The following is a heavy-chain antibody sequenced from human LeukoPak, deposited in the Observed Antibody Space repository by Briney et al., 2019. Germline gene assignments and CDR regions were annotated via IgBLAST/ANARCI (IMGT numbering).Heavy chain of an antibody. CDR2: IRSKANSYAT. CDR1: GFTFSGSA. J-gene: IGHJ4*02. V-gene: IGHV3-73*01. D-gene: IGHD3-10*01. Sequence: PGGSLRLSCAASGFTFSGSAMHWVRQASGKGLEWVGRIRSKANSYATAYAASVKGRFTISRDDSKNTAYLQVNSLKTEDTAVYYCTRHPDVLLWFGELKNWGQGTLVTVSS. CDR3: TRHPDVLLWFGELKN.